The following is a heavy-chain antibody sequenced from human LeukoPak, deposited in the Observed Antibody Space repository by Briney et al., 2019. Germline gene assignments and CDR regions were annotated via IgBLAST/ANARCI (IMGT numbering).Heavy chain of an antibody. CDR2: INHSGST. D-gene: IGHD1-26*01. Sequence: SETLSLTCAVYGGSFSGYYWSWIRQPPGKGLEWIGEINHSGSTNYNPSLKSRVTISVDTSKNQFSLKLSSVTAADTAVYYCARDPGRGSYDYWGQGTLVTVSS. V-gene: IGHV4-34*01. CDR1: GGSFSGYY. CDR3: ARDPGRGSYDY. J-gene: IGHJ4*02.